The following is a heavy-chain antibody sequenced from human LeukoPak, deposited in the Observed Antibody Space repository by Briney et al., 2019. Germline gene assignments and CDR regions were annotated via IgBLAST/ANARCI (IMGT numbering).Heavy chain of an antibody. D-gene: IGHD2-21*01. V-gene: IGHV3-7*01. CDR1: GFTFSSYW. CDR3: ARDLRVASVPEDFYH. Sequence: PGGSLRLSCAASGFTFSSYWMSWVRQVPGKGLEWVANINQDGTERYYVDSVKGRFTISRDNATDSLYLQMNSVRGEDTAVYYCARDLRVASVPEDFYHWGQGSLVTVSA. CDR2: INQDGTER. J-gene: IGHJ1*01.